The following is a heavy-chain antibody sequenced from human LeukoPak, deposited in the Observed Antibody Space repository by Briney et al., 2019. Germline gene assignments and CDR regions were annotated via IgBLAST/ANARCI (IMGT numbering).Heavy chain of an antibody. V-gene: IGHV4-4*02. CDR1: GGSISSSNW. Sequence: SGTLSLTCAVSGGSISSSNWWSWVRQPPGKGLEWIGEIYHSGSTNYNPSLKSRVTISVDTSKNQFSLKLSSVTAADTAVYYCARSRPAGIAAAGFDYWGQGTLVTVSS. D-gene: IGHD6-13*01. CDR3: ARSRPAGIAAAGFDY. J-gene: IGHJ4*02. CDR2: IYHSGST.